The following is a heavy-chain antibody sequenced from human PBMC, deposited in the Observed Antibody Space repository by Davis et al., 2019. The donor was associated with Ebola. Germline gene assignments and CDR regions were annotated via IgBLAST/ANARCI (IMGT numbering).Heavy chain of an antibody. Sequence: GESLKISCAASGLTFRSHAMAWVRQAPGKGLEWVSGISDSGGSTYYADSVKGRFTVSRDNAKNSLYLQMNSLRAEDTAVYYCARGLGQYCSSTSCYTYYYGMDVWGQGTTVTVSS. J-gene: IGHJ6*02. D-gene: IGHD2-2*02. V-gene: IGHV3-23*01. CDR2: ISDSGGST. CDR3: ARGLGQYCSSTSCYTYYYGMDV. CDR1: GLTFRSHA.